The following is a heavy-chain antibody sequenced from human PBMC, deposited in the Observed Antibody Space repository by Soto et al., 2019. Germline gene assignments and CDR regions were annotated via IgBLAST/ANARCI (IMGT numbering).Heavy chain of an antibody. Sequence: GGSLRLSCAASGFTFSSYGMHWVRQAPGKGLEWVAVISYDGSNKYYADSVKGRFTISRDNSKNTLYLQMNSLRAEDTAVYYCAKESAKFYYVSIVSPYWGQGTLVTVSS. CDR2: ISYDGSNK. CDR1: GFTFSSYG. D-gene: IGHD3-22*01. J-gene: IGHJ4*02. V-gene: IGHV3-30*18. CDR3: AKESAKFYYVSIVSPY.